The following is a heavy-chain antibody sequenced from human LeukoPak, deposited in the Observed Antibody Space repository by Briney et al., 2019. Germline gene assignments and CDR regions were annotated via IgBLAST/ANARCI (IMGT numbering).Heavy chain of an antibody. D-gene: IGHD2-2*01. Sequence: GGSLRLSCAASGFTFSNYAMNWVRQAPGKGLEWVSAVSGSRDTTHYADSVEGRFTISRDNSKKTLYLQMNSLSAEDTALYYCAKNAGLPYCTSTSCPLDPCGQGTLVSVSS. CDR1: GFTFSNYA. J-gene: IGHJ5*02. CDR3: AKNAGLPYCTSTSCPLDP. V-gene: IGHV3-23*01. CDR2: VSGSRDTT.